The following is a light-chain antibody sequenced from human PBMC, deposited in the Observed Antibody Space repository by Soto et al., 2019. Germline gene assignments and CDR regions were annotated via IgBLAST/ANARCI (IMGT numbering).Light chain of an antibody. CDR1: QSLSSN. CDR2: GAS. V-gene: IGKV3-15*01. CDR3: QKYNSAPQT. Sequence: EIVMTQSPATLSVSPGERATLSCRASQSLSSNLAWYQQKPGQAPRLLIYGASTRATGIPARFSGSGSGTEFTLTISSLQSEDVATYYCQKYNSAPQTFGQGTKVDIK. J-gene: IGKJ1*01.